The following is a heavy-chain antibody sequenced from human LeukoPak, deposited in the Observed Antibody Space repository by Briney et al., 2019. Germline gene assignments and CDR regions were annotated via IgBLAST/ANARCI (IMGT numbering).Heavy chain of an antibody. CDR1: GFSVSNTY. V-gene: IGHV3-53*01. D-gene: IGHD2-21*02. CDR3: ARGTVTAPDY. J-gene: IGHJ4*02. Sequence: GGSLRLSCAASGFSVSNTYMSWVRQAPGKGLEWVSIIYSGGNTYYADSVKGRFTISRDNSKNTLYLQMSRLRPEDTAVYYCARGTVTAPDYWGQGTLVTVSS. CDR2: IYSGGNT.